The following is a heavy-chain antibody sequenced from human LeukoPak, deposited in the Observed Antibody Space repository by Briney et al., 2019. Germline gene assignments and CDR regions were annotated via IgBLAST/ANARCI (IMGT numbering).Heavy chain of an antibody. V-gene: IGHV7-4-1*02. CDR3: ARDPFPDYDFWSGNYYYYMDV. Sequence: GASVKVSCKASGYTFTTYAMNWVRQAPGQGLEWMGWINTNTGNPTYAQGFTGRFVFSLDTSVSTAYLQISSLKAEDTAVYYCARDPFPDYDFWSGNYYYYMDVWGKGTTVTVSS. CDR2: INTNTGNP. J-gene: IGHJ6*03. D-gene: IGHD3-3*01. CDR1: GYTFTTYA.